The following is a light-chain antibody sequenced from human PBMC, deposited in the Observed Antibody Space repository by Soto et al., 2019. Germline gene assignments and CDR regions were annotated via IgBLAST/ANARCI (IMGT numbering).Light chain of an antibody. Sequence: EIVMTQSPVTLSVSPGERATLSCTASQSVNNNVAWYQQKPGHTPRLLIYSASIGATGTPARFSGSGSGTDFTLTISSLEPEDFAVYYCQQRSNWPITFGQGTRLEN. CDR1: QSVNNN. V-gene: IGKV3-11*01. J-gene: IGKJ5*01. CDR3: QQRSNWPIT. CDR2: SAS.